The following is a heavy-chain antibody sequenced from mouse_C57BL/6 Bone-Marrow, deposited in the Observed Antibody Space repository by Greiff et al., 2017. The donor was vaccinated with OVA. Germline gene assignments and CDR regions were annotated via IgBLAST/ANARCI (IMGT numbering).Heavy chain of an antibody. J-gene: IGHJ4*01. D-gene: IGHD1-1*01. V-gene: IGHV5-17*01. Sequence: EVQGVESGGGLVKPGGSLKLSCAASGFTFSDYGMHWVRQAPEKGLEWVAYISSGSSTIYYADKVKGRFTISRDKAKNTLFLQMTSLMSEDTAMYYCATPPSYYYGSSYPRAMDYWGQGTSVTVSS. CDR1: GFTFSDYG. CDR3: ATPPSYYYGSSYPRAMDY. CDR2: ISSGSSTI.